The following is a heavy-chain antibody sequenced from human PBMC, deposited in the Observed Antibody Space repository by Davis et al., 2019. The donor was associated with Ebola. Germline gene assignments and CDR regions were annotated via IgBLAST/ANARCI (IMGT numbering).Heavy chain of an antibody. CDR3: ARDWAGATDYYYYGMDV. Sequence: SVKVSCKASGGTFSSYAISWVRQAPGQGLEWLGGIIPIFGTANYAQKFQGRVTITADESTTTAYMELSSLGSEDTAVYYCARDWAGATDYYYYGMDVWGQGTTVTVSS. D-gene: IGHD1-26*01. J-gene: IGHJ6*02. CDR1: GGTFSSYA. V-gene: IGHV1-69*13. CDR2: IIPIFGTA.